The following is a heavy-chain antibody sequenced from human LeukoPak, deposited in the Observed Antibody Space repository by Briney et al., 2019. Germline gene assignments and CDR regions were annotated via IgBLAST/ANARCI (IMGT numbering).Heavy chain of an antibody. V-gene: IGHV1-24*01. J-gene: IGHJ4*02. Sequence: ASVKVSFKVSGYTLTELSMHWVRQAPGKGLEWMGGFDPEDGETIYAQKFQGRVTMTEDTSTDTAYMELSSLRSEDTAVYYCATVTPSTWSGYFHPIPPLDYWGQGTLVTVSS. D-gene: IGHD3-3*01. CDR3: ATVTPSTWSGYFHPIPPLDY. CDR1: GYTLTELS. CDR2: FDPEDGET.